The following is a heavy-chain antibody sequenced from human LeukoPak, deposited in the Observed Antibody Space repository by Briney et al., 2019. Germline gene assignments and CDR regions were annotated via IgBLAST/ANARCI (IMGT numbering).Heavy chain of an antibody. J-gene: IGHJ4*02. CDR1: GFTFSSYG. CDR3: ARERYYYDSSGYIHS. CDR2: IWYDGSNK. V-gene: IGHV3-33*01. D-gene: IGHD3-22*01. Sequence: QPGGSLRLSCAASGFTFSSYGMHWVRQAPGKGLEWVAVIWYDGSNKYYADSVKGRFTISRDNSKNTLYLQMNSLRAEDTAVYYCARERYYYDSSGYIHSWGQGTLVTVSS.